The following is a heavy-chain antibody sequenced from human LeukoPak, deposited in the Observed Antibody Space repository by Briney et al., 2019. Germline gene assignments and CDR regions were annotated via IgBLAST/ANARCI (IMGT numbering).Heavy chain of an antibody. Sequence: SETLSLTCTVSGGSISTNSYYWGWIRRPPGKGLEWIGTLYYSGSAYYNSSLKSRVTISADMSKNQFSLKLSSVTAADTAVYYCARVKETSRRHDAFDIWGQGTMVTVSS. CDR3: ARVKETSRRHDAFDI. CDR1: GGSISTNSYY. CDR2: LYYSGSA. V-gene: IGHV4-39*07. J-gene: IGHJ3*02.